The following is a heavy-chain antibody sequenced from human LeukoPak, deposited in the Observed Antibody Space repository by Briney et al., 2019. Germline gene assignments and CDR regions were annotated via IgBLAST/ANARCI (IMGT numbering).Heavy chain of an antibody. CDR1: GGSISSYY. CDR3: ARDQNNSGWPDY. D-gene: IGHD6-19*01. CDR2: IYTTGSI. J-gene: IGHJ4*02. V-gene: IGHV4-4*07. Sequence: SETLSLTCTVSGGSISSYYWSWIRQPAGKGLEWIGRIYTTGSISYNPSLKSRVTMSVDTSKNQFSLKLSSVTAADTAVYYCARDQNNSGWPDYWGRGTLVTVSS.